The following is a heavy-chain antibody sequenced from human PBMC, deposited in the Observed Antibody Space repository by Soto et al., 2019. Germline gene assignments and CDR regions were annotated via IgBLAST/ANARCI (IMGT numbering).Heavy chain of an antibody. CDR3: ARDVRSTSLDY. Sequence: GGSLRLSCAASGFTFSSYSMNWVRQAPGKGLEWVSSISSSSSHIYYADSVKGRFTISRDNAKNSLYLQMNSLRAEDTAVYYCARDVRSTSLDYWGQGTLVTVSS. D-gene: IGHD2-2*01. CDR2: ISSSSSHI. V-gene: IGHV3-21*01. CDR1: GFTFSSYS. J-gene: IGHJ4*02.